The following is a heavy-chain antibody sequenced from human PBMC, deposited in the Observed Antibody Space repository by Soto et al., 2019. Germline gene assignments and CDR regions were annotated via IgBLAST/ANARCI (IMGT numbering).Heavy chain of an antibody. Sequence: QVQLVQSAAEEKKPGSSVKISCKASGDTFINYSFSWLRQAPGQGLEWIGVIVPIPGGPNSAEKFHDRLTISSDRSTGTVTMPLSTLTPEDTAVYYCARVGIRLIPADLGGGYHFQGLDVWGQGTKVTVS. CDR3: ARVGIRLIPADLGGGYHFQGLDV. CDR1: GDTFINYS. D-gene: IGHD2-2*01. CDR2: IVPIPGGP. V-gene: IGHV1-69*16. J-gene: IGHJ6*02.